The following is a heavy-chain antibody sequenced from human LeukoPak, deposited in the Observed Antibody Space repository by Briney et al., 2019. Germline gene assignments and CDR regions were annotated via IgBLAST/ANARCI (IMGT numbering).Heavy chain of an antibody. CDR1: GFTVSSNS. Sequence: PGGSLRLSCTVSGFTVSSNSMSWVRQPPGQGLEWIGEIYHSGSANYNPSLKSRVTISVDKSKNQLSLKLISVTAADTAVYYCARDVGTALVTGDYWGQGTLVTVSS. J-gene: IGHJ4*02. V-gene: IGHV4-4*02. D-gene: IGHD5-18*01. CDR3: ARDVGTALVTGDY. CDR2: IYHSGSA.